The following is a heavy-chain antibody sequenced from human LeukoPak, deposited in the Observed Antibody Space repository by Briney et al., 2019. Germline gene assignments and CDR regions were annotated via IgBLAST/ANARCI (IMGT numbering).Heavy chain of an antibody. CDR2: ISWNSGSI. CDR3: AKGNGDPPFDY. Sequence: SLRLSCAASGFTFDDYAMHWVRQAPGKGLEWVSGISWNSGSIGYADSVKGRFTISRDNAKNSLYLQMNSLRAEDTALYYCAKGNGDPPFDYWGQGTLVTVSS. CDR1: GFTFDDYA. J-gene: IGHJ4*02. V-gene: IGHV3-9*01. D-gene: IGHD4-17*01.